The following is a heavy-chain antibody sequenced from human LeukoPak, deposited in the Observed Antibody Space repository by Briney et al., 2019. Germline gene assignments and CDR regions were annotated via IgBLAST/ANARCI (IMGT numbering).Heavy chain of an antibody. J-gene: IGHJ4*02. V-gene: IGHV1-24*01. Sequence: ASVKVSCKVSGYTLTELSMHWVRQAPGKGLEWMGGFGPKDGETIYAQKFQGRVTMTEDTSTDTAYMELSSLRSEDTAVYYCATPNDYGDQAPFDYWGQGTLVTVSS. CDR2: FGPKDGET. CDR1: GYTLTELS. CDR3: ATPNDYGDQAPFDY. D-gene: IGHD4-17*01.